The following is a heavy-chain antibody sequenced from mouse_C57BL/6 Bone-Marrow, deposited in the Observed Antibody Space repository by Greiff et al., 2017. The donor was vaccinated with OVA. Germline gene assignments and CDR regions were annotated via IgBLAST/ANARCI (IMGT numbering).Heavy chain of an antibody. Sequence: EVQLVESGVGLVQPGGSLKLSCAASGFTFSDYGMAWVRQAPRKGPEWVAFISNLAYSIYYADTVTGRFTISRENAKNTLYLEMSSLRSEDTAMYYCARRGLKAMDYWGQGTSVTVSS. CDR1: GFTFSDYG. CDR2: ISNLAYSI. CDR3: ARRGLKAMDY. J-gene: IGHJ4*01. V-gene: IGHV5-15*04.